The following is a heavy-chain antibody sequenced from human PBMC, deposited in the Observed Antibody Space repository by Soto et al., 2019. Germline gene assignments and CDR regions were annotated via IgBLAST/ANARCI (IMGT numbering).Heavy chain of an antibody. J-gene: IGHJ3*02. CDR1: GFTFSSYA. CDR2: ISYDGSNK. CDR3: ASTPNWNYEGAFDI. V-gene: IGHV3-30-3*01. Sequence: QVQLVESGGGVVQPGRSLRLSCAASGFTFSSYAMHWVRQAPGKGLEWVAVISYDGSNKYYADSVKGRFTISRDNSKNTLYLQMNSLRAEDTAVYYSASTPNWNYEGAFDIWGQGTMVTVSS. D-gene: IGHD1-7*01.